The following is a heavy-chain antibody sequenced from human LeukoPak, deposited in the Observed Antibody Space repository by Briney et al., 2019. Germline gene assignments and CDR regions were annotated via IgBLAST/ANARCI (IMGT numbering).Heavy chain of an antibody. J-gene: IGHJ4*02. CDR1: GGSISSSSYY. V-gene: IGHV4-39*07. D-gene: IGHD2-15*01. Sequence: SETLSLTCTVSGGSISSSSYYWGWIRQPPGKGLEWIGSIHYSGSTYYSPSLKSRVTISVDTSKNQFSLKLRSVTAADTAVYYCTRVECSDGSCYTFDYWGQGTLVIVSS. CDR3: TRVECSDGSCYTFDY. CDR2: IHYSGST.